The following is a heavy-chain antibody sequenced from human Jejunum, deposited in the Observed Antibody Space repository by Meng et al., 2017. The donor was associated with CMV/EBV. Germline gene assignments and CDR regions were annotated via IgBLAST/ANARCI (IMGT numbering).Heavy chain of an antibody. Sequence: GYTFIDFYIVWVRPAPGQGLEWMGWINPNTGGTSYSQKFQGRVTMTRDTSISTAYMEVTRLRSDDTAVYYCARDWGAYTDYFFDYWGQGTLVTVS. D-gene: IGHD3-16*01. CDR3: ARDWGAYTDYFFDY. CDR2: INPNTGGT. V-gene: IGHV1-2*02. CDR1: GYTFIDFY. J-gene: IGHJ4*02.